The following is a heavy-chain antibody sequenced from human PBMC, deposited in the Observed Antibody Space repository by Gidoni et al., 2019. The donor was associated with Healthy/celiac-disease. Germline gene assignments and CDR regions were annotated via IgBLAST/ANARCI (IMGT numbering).Heavy chain of an antibody. CDR1: GFPFDDYT. D-gene: IGHD5-12*01. J-gene: IGHJ4*02. CDR3: AKGGGYDSAGSDY. Sequence: EVQLVESGGVVVQPGGSLRLSCAASGFPFDDYTMHWVRQAPGKGLEWVSRISWDGGSTYYADSVKGRFTISRDNSKNSLYLQMNSLRTEDTALYYCAKGGGYDSAGSDYWGQGTLVTVSS. V-gene: IGHV3-43*01. CDR2: ISWDGGST.